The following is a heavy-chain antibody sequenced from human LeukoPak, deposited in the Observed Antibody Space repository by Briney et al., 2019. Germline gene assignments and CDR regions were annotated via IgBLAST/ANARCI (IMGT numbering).Heavy chain of an antibody. CDR2: IYYSGST. CDR3: ARVSRIAGENYYYYMDV. Sequence: SETLSLTCTVSGGSISSYYWSWIRQPPGKGLEWIGYIYYSGSTNYNPSLKSRVTISVDTSKNQFSLKLSSVTAGDTAVYYCARVSRIAGENYYYYMDVWGKGTTVTVSS. CDR1: GGSISSYY. V-gene: IGHV4-59*01. D-gene: IGHD6-13*01. J-gene: IGHJ6*03.